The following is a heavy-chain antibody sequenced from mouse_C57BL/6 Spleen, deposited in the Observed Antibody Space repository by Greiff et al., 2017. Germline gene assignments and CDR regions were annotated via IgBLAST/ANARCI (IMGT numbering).Heavy chain of an antibody. J-gene: IGHJ2*01. CDR2: IYPRDGST. V-gene: IGHV1-85*01. Sequence: QVQLQQSGPELVKPGASVKLSCKASGYTFTSYDINWVKQRPGQGLEWIGWIYPRDGSTKYNEKFKGKATLTVDTSASTSYMEIHSLTSEDSAVYFFAIGDYSGSSYLGYFDYWGQGTTLTVSS. CDR3: AIGDYSGSSYLGYFDY. CDR1: GYTFTSYD. D-gene: IGHD1-1*01.